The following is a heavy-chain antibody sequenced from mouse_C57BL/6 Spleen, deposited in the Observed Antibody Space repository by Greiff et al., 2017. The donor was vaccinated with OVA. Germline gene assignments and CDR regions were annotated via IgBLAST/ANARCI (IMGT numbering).Heavy chain of an antibody. Sequence: QVQLQQSGAELVKPGASVKISCKASGYAFSSYWMNWVKQRPGKGLEWIGQIYPGDGDTNYNGKFKGKATLTADKSSSTAYMQLSSLTSEDSAVYFCARSDYYGSSYYGDFDYWGQGTTLTVSS. J-gene: IGHJ2*01. CDR1: GYAFSSYW. D-gene: IGHD1-1*01. CDR2: IYPGDGDT. CDR3: ARSDYYGSSYYGDFDY. V-gene: IGHV1-80*01.